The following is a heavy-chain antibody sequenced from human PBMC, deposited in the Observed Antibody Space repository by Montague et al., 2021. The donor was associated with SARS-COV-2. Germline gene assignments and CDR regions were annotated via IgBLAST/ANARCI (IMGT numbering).Heavy chain of an antibody. CDR2: IYWNGDK. J-gene: IGHJ4*02. CDR1: GFSLRSDDEG. CDR3: AHRGMIRGLIFDY. Sequence: PALVKPTQTLTLTCTFSGFSLRSDDEGVAWIRQSPGKALEWLAVIYWNGDKSYSPSLKRRLTITKDTSENQVVLTMTNMDPVDTATYYCAHRGMIRGLIFDYWGQGTLVTVSS. D-gene: IGHD3-10*01. V-gene: IGHV2-5*01.